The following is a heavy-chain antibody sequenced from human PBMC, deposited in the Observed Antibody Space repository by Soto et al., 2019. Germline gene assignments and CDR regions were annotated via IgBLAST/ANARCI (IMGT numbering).Heavy chain of an antibody. Sequence: QLQLQESGPGLVKPSETLSLTCTVSGGSIRSSSYYWGWIRQPPGKGLEWIGSIYYSGSTYYNQYLQRRVPISVDTSKNQFSLKLSSVTAADTAVYYCARGYCSGGSCFNFDYWGQGTLVTVSS. CDR1: GGSIRSSSYY. CDR3: ARGYCSGGSCFNFDY. D-gene: IGHD2-15*01. CDR2: IYYSGST. J-gene: IGHJ4*02. V-gene: IGHV4-39*01.